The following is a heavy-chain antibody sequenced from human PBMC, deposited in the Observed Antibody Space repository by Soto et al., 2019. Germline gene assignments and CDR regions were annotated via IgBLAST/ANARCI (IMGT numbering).Heavy chain of an antibody. Sequence: SETLSLTCAVYGGSLSAYYWSWIRQPPGKGLEWIGEINHSGGTSYNPSLKSRVTISVDTSKNQFSLKLSSVTAADTAVYYCARGRRGYAIDYYGMDVWGQGTTVTVSS. V-gene: IGHV4-34*01. D-gene: IGHD2-8*01. J-gene: IGHJ6*02. CDR2: INHSGGT. CDR3: ARGRRGYAIDYYGMDV. CDR1: GGSLSAYY.